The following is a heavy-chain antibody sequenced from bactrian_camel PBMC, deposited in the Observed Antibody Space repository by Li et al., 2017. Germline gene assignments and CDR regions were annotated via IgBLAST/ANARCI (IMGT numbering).Heavy chain of an antibody. V-gene: IGHV3S53*01. CDR3: AAVVGCSTAPWLRDPGQRQGPIY. CDR2: ITRILGGT. CDR1: GSTGHINY. Sequence: VQPGGSLRLSCVASGSTGHINYMGWFRQIPGKEREGVASITRILGGTAYADSVKGRFIISRDNTKNTWYLQMNILEPEDTAMYYCAAVVGCSTAPWLRDPGQRQGPIYWGQGTQVTVS. J-gene: IGHJ4*01. D-gene: IGHD7*01.